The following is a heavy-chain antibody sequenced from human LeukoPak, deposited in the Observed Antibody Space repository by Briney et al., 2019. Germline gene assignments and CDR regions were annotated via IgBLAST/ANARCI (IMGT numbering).Heavy chain of an antibody. V-gene: IGHV3-23*01. J-gene: IGHJ6*03. CDR2: ITNSGVST. D-gene: IGHD1-7*01. CDR3: AKKLEPGTSYYYYYYYMDV. CDR1: GFTFSSYA. Sequence: PGGSLRLSCAASGFTFSSYAMSWVRQVPGKGLEWVSAITNSGVSTYYADSVKGRFAISRDNSKNTLYLQMNSLRAEDTAIYYCAKKLEPGTSYYYYYYYMDVWGKGTTVTVSS.